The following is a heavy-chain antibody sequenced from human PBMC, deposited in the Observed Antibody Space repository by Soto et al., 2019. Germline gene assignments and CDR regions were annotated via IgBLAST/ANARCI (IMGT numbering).Heavy chain of an antibody. CDR2: IWYDGSNK. V-gene: IGHV3-33*08. CDR1: GFTFSSYG. D-gene: IGHD6-19*01. CDR3: VRGIAVAGTMRVLDY. Sequence: GGSLRLSCAASGFTFSSYGMHWVRQAPGKGLEWVAVIWYDGSNKYYADSMKGRFTISRDNSKNTLYLQMNSLRAEDTAVFYCVRGIAVAGTMRVLDYWGQGTLVTVSS. J-gene: IGHJ4*02.